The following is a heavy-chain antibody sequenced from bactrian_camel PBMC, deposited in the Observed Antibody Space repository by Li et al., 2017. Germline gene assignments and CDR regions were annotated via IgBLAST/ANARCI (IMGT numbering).Heavy chain of an antibody. CDR3: ATDERPFTARVALGSKFRY. CDR1: GNMPEMYC. D-gene: IGHD2*01. Sequence: VQLVESGGGSVQSGGSLRLSCAPSGNMPEMYCMGWYRQTPGREREGVAHIDQNGVEAYADSMKGRALITRDNAKNTIFLQIHNLIPEDTATYYCATDERPFTARVALGSKFRYWGQGTQVIVSS. V-gene: IGHV3S53*01. J-gene: IGHJ4*01. CDR2: IDQNGVE.